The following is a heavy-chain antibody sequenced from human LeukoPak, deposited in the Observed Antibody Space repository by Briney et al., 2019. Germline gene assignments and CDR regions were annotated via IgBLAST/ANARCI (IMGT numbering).Heavy chain of an antibody. J-gene: IGHJ6*02. Sequence: LGGSLRLSCAASGFTFSSYDMNWVRQAPGKGLEWVSYISRSSSHIYYADSMKGRLTIFRDNAKSSLYLQMNSLRDEDTAMYYCARDRAALARMGGMDVWGQGTTVTVFS. V-gene: IGHV3-21*01. CDR2: ISRSSSHI. CDR3: ARDRAALARMGGMDV. D-gene: IGHD5-12*01. CDR1: GFTFSSYD.